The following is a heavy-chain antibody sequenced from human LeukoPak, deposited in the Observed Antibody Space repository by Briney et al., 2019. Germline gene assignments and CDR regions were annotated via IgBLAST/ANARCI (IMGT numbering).Heavy chain of an antibody. D-gene: IGHD5-12*01. Sequence: ASVKVSCKASGYTFTSYDINWVRQATGQGLEWMGWMNPNSGNTGYAQKFQGRVTMTRYTSISTAYMELSSLRSEDTAVYYCARSRGNSGYDFIPLGDPWGQGTLVTVSS. CDR2: MNPNSGNT. CDR1: GYTFTSYD. CDR3: ARSRGNSGYDFIPLGDP. J-gene: IGHJ5*02. V-gene: IGHV1-8*01.